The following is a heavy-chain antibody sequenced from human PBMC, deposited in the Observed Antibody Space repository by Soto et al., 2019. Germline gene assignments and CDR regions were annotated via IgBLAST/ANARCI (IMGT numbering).Heavy chain of an antibody. J-gene: IGHJ6*02. Sequence: SETLSLTCTVSGGSISSSSYYWGWIRQPPGKGLEWIGSIYYSGSTYYNPSLKSRVTISVDTSKNQFSLKLSSVTAADTAVYYCARLFYYDSSGYYEYYYYGMDVWGQGTTVTVSS. CDR3: ARLFYYDSSGYYEYYYYGMDV. V-gene: IGHV4-39*01. D-gene: IGHD3-22*01. CDR1: GGSISSSSYY. CDR2: IYYSGST.